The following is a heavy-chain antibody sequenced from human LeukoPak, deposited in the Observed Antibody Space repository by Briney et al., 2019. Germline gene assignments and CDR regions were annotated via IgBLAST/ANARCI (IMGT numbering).Heavy chain of an antibody. D-gene: IGHD3-22*01. V-gene: IGHV4-4*07. CDR3: ARDQYYYDSSDAFDI. Sequence: PSETLSLTCPGSVCSISSYYWRWIRQPAGKGLEWIGRIYTSGSTNYNPPLKSRVTTTVDTSTNQFSLKLSSVTADDTAVYYRARDQYYYDSSDAFDIWGQGTMVTVSS. CDR2: IYTSGST. J-gene: IGHJ3*02. CDR1: VCSISSYY.